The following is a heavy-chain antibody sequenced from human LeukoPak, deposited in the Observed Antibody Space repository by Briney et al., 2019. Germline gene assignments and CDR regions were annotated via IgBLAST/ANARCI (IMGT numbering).Heavy chain of an antibody. CDR1: GFTFGDYA. J-gene: IGHJ6*02. V-gene: IGHV3-49*04. CDR2: IRSKAYGGTT. Sequence: GGSLRLSCTASGFTFGDYAMSWVRQAPGQGPEWAGFIRSKAYGGTTEYAASVKGRFTISRDDSKSIAYLQMNSLKTEDTAVYYCTRGYENGYYLYYYYGMDVWGQGTTVTVSS. D-gene: IGHD3-3*01. CDR3: TRGYENGYYLYYYYGMDV.